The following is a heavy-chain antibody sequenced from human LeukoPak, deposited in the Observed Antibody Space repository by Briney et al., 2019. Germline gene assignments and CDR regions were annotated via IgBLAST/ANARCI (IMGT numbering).Heavy chain of an antibody. D-gene: IGHD6-13*01. V-gene: IGHV1-3*01. CDR3: ARDRRIAADAPQWAINWFDP. Sequence: ASVKVSCKASEYTFTSYAMHWVRQAPGQRLEWMGWINACNGNTQYSQKFQGRVTITRDTSANTAYMELSSLRSEDTAVYYCARDRRIAADAPQWAINWFDPWGQGTLVTASS. J-gene: IGHJ5*02. CDR2: INACNGNT. CDR1: EYTFTSYA.